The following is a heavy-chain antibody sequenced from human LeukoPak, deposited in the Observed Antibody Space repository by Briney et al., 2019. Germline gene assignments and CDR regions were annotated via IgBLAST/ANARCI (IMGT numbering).Heavy chain of an antibody. CDR2: INQGGSDK. J-gene: IGHJ4*02. CDR3: TRDRSRAEDD. Sequence: PGGPLRLSCAASGFTFSGHWISWVRQAAGKGLEWVANINQGGSDKYYVDSVKGRFTISRDNANNLLYLQMNSLRGEDTAVYYCTRDRSRAEDDWGQGTLVTVS. CDR1: GFTFSGHW. V-gene: IGHV3-7*01. D-gene: IGHD1-14*01.